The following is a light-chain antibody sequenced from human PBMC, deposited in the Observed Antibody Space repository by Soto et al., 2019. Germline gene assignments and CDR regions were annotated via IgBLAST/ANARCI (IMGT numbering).Light chain of an antibody. CDR3: TSYTSTSTPYV. CDR2: DDY. V-gene: IGLV2-14*01. J-gene: IGLJ1*01. CDR1: SSDVGRYTY. Sequence: QSVLTQPASVSGSPGQSITISCAGTSSDVGRYTYVSWYQQHPGKAPKLIIYDDYNRPSGVSTRFSGSKSGNTASLTISGLQAEDEADYYCTSYTSTSTPYVFGGGTKVTVL.